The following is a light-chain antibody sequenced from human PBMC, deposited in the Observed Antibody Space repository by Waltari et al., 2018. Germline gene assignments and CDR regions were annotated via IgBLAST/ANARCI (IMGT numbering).Light chain of an antibody. CDR2: GAA. Sequence: EIVLTQSPGTLSLSPGERATLSCRASQTVRNTYLALYQQKPGQAPTLLIYGAASRATGIPDSFSGSGSGTDFSLTISSLEPEDFAVYYCQQYDISPLTFGGGTKVEIK. CDR3: QQYDISPLT. CDR1: QTVRNTY. J-gene: IGKJ4*01. V-gene: IGKV3-20*01.